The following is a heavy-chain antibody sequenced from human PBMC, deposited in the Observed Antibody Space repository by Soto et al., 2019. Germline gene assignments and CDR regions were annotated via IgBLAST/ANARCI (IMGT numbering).Heavy chain of an antibody. CDR1: GGSFSGYY. CDR3: ARASITMVRAVILDHAAFDI. CDR2: INHSGST. J-gene: IGHJ3*02. Sequence: SETLSLTCAVYGGSFSGYYWSWIRQPPGKGLEWIGEINHSGSTNYNPSLKSRVTISVDTSKNQFSLKLSSVTAADTAVYYCARASITMVRAVILDHAAFDIWGQGKMVTVSS. V-gene: IGHV4-34*01. D-gene: IGHD3-10*01.